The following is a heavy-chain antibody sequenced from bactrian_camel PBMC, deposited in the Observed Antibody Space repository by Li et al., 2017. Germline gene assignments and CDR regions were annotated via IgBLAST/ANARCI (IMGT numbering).Heavy chain of an antibody. CDR2: ISARATET. D-gene: IGHD3*01. V-gene: IGHV3S42*01. Sequence: QLVESGGGLVQPGGSLRLSCAASGFTFGKSSMSWVRQTPGKGYEWVSGISARATETRYADSVKGRFTISKDNAKNTVSLEMTSLTPEDTAVYYCAADPAEETSGEWCFIRQSYYFGQGTQVTVS. J-gene: IGHJ4*01. CDR1: GFTFGKSS. CDR3: AADPAEETSGEWCFIRQSYY.